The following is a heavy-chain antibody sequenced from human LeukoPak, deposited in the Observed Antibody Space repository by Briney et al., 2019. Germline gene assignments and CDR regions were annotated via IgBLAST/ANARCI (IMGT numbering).Heavy chain of an antibody. CDR3: ARAHQFWSGYYYYYYMDV. J-gene: IGHJ6*03. CDR2: IYTSGST. Sequence: SETLSLTGTVAGCTISSYYWSWIRQPAGQGLEWIGRIYTSGSTNYNPSLKSRVTMSVDTSKNQFSLKLSSVTAADTAVYYCARAHQFWSGYYYYYYMDVWGKGTTVSVSS. CDR1: GCTISSYY. D-gene: IGHD3-3*01. V-gene: IGHV4-4*07.